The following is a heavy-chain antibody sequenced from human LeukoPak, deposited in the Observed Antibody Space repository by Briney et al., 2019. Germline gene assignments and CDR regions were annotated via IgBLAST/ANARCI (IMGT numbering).Heavy chain of an antibody. CDR3: ARAGPSSSWHQFDY. D-gene: IGHD6-13*01. Sequence: GGSLRLSCAASGFTVSSNYMSWVRQAPGKGLEWVSVIYSGGSTYYADSVKGRFTISRDNSKKGRFTISRDNSKNTLYLQMNSLRAEDTAVYYCARAGPSSSWHQFDYWGQGTLVTVSS. V-gene: IGHV3-66*01. J-gene: IGHJ4*02. CDR2: IYSGGST. CDR1: GFTVSSNY.